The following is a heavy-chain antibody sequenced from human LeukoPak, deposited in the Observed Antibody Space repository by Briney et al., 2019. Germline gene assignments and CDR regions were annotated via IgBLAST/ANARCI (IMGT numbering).Heavy chain of an antibody. J-gene: IGHJ4*02. D-gene: IGHD6-19*01. Sequence: ASVKVSCKASGYTFTSYYMHWVRQAPGQGLEWMGIINPSGGSTSYAQKFQGRVTMTRDTSTSTDYMELSSLRSEDTAVYYCASSSSGWSQFDYWGQGTLVTVSS. CDR2: INPSGGST. V-gene: IGHV1-46*01. CDR3: ASSSSGWSQFDY. CDR1: GYTFTSYY.